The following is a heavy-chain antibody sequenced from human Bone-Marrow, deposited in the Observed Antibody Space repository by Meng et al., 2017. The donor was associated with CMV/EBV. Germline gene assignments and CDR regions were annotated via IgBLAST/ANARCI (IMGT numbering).Heavy chain of an antibody. D-gene: IGHD2-15*01. CDR2: ISSSGNYI. CDR1: GFTFSSYN. J-gene: IGHJ6*02. CDR3: ARGNEDTGYGMDV. Sequence: GESLKISCAASGFTFSSYNMNWVRQAPGKGLEWVSFISSSGNYIYHADSVKGRLTISRDNAKNSLYLRMNSLRAEDTAVYYCARGNEDTGYGMDVWGQGPTVTVSS. V-gene: IGHV3-21*01.